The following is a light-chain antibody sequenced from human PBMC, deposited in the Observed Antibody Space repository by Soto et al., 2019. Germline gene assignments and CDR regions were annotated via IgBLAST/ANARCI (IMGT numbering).Light chain of an antibody. CDR2: GAS. V-gene: IGKV3-15*01. CDR1: QNGNSN. CDR3: QQYNTWLWT. Sequence: EVVMTQSPATLSASPGVRATLSCRASQNGNSNLAWYQQKPGQAPRLLIHGASIRATGIPARFSGSGFGTEFMLAISSMQSEDFAVYYCQQYNTWLWTFGQGTKVEGK. J-gene: IGKJ1*01.